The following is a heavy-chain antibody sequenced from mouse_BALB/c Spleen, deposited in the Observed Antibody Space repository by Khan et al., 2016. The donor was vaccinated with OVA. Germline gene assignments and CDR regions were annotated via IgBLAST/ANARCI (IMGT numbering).Heavy chain of an antibody. J-gene: IGHJ3*01. CDR2: LSPGSGDT. V-gene: IGHV1-77*01. Sequence: QVRLQQSGAELARPGASVKLSCKASGYTFTDYYINWVKQRTGQGLEWIGELSPGSGDTYYNERFKGKATLTADKSSSTAYMQLSSLTSEASAVYFCARRNYFGYTCAYWGQGTLVTVSA. D-gene: IGHD1-2*01. CDR1: GYTFTDYY. CDR3: ARRNYFGYTCAY.